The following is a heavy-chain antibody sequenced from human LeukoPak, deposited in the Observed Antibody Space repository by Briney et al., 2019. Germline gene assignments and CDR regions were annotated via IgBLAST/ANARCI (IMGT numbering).Heavy chain of an antibody. J-gene: IGHJ5*02. CDR1: GYAFTSYG. Sequence: ASVKVSCKASGYAFTSYGISWVRQAPGQGLEWMGWISAYNGNTNYAQKLQGRVTMTTDTSTSTAYMELRSLRSDDTAVYYCARDPGIARPKNWFDPWGRGALVTVSS. CDR3: ARDPGIARPKNWFDP. D-gene: IGHD6-13*01. V-gene: IGHV1-18*01. CDR2: ISAYNGNT.